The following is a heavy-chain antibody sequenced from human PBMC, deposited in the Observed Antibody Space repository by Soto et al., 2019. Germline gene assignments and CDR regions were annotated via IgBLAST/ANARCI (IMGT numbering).Heavy chain of an antibody. D-gene: IGHD6-6*01. CDR1: GGSISSGYY. Sequence: SETLSLTCTVSGGSISSGYYWSWIRQHPGKGLEWIGYIYYNGDTSYNPSLKSRVSISVDPSKNQFSLNLTSVTAANTAVYYCARRGGSSSGYYYYAMDAWGQGTTVTVSS. CDR2: IYYNGDT. V-gene: IGHV4-31*03. CDR3: ARRGGSSSGYYYYAMDA. J-gene: IGHJ6*02.